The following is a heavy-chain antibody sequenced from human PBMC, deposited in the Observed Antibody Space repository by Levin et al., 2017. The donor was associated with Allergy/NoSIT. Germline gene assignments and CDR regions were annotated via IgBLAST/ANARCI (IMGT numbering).Heavy chain of an antibody. V-gene: IGHV4-59*01. J-gene: IGHJ3*02. CDR2: IYYSGST. D-gene: IGHD3-9*01. CDR3: ARGKYYDILTGYYRYTFDI. CDR1: GGSISSYY. Sequence: ASETLSLTCTVSGGSISSYYWSWIRQPPGKGLEWIGYIYYSGSTNYNPSLKSRVTISVDTSKNQFSLKLSSVTAADTAVYYCARGKYYDILTGYYRYTFDIWGQGTMVTVSS.